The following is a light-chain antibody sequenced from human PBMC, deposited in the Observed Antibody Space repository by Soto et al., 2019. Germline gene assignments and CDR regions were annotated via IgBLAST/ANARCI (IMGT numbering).Light chain of an antibody. V-gene: IGKV3-15*01. CDR2: DAS. CDR1: QSVGSN. CDR3: QQHGNWPPIT. J-gene: IGKJ5*01. Sequence: EIVMTQSPATLSVSPGDSAALSCWASQSVGSNLAWYQQRPGQAPRLLIYDASTRATGIPARFSGSGSGTEFTLTISSLQSEDLAVYYCQQHGNWPPITFGQGTRLEIK.